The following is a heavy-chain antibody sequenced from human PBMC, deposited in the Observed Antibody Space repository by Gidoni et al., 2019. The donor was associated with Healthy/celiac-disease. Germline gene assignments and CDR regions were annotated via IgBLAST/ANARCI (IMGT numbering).Heavy chain of an antibody. CDR2: ISGSGGST. V-gene: IGHV3-23*01. CDR1: GFTFSSYA. Sequence: EVQLLESGGGLVQPGGSLRLSCAASGFTFSSYAISWVRQAPGKGLGWVSAISGSGGSTYYADSVKGRFTISRDNSKNTLYLQMNSLRAEDTAVYYCAKVGYSGYSTYYYGMDVWGQGTTVTVSS. J-gene: IGHJ6*02. D-gene: IGHD5-12*01. CDR3: AKVGYSGYSTYYYGMDV.